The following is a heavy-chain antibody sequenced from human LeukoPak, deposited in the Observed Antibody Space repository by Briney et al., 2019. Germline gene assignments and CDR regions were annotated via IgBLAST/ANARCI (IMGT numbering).Heavy chain of an antibody. J-gene: IGHJ4*02. V-gene: IGHV3-30*18. Sequence: GGSLRLSCAASGFTFSSYAMHWVRQAPGKGLEWVAVILFHATNKYYADSVKGRFTISRDNSKNTLYLQMNSLRAEDTAVYYCAKDSSADDSSGYSYYFDYWGQGTLVTVSS. D-gene: IGHD3-22*01. CDR3: AKDSSADDSSGYSYYFDY. CDR1: GFTFSSYA. CDR2: ILFHATNK.